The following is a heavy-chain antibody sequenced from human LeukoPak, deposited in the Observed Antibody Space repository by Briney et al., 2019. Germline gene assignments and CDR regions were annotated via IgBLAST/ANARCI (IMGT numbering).Heavy chain of an antibody. CDR2: MNPNSGNT. J-gene: IGHJ5*02. D-gene: IGHD3-10*01. V-gene: IGHV1-8*01. Sequence: GASVKVSCKASGYTFTSYDINWVRQATGQGLEWMGWMNPNSGNTGYAQKFQGRVTMTRDTSISTAYMELSRLRSDDTAVYYCARGMDLLLWFGEESWFDPWGQGTLVTVSS. CDR1: GYTFTSYD. CDR3: ARGMDLLLWFGEESWFDP.